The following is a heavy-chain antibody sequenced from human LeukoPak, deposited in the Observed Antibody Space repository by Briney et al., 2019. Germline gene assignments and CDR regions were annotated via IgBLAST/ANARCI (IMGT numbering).Heavy chain of an antibody. V-gene: IGHV1-69*05. CDR2: IIPIFGTA. D-gene: IGHD6-19*01. Sequence: GASVKVSCKASGGTFSSYAISWVRQAPGQGLEWMGGIIPIFGTANYAQKFQGRVTIITDESTSTAYMELISVRSEDTAVYYCASQYSSGWASLHGYWGQGTLVTVSS. CDR3: ASQYSSGWASLHGY. J-gene: IGHJ4*02. CDR1: GGTFSSYA.